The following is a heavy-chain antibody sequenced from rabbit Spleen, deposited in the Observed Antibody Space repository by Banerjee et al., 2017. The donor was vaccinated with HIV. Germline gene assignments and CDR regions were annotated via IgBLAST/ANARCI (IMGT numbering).Heavy chain of an antibody. Sequence: QEQLEESGGDLVKPEGSLTLTCTASGFSFSSSYWICWVRQAPGKGLEWIACIYAGSGGSTYYATWAKGRFTISKTSSTTVTLQMTSLTAADTATYSCARGSNGGAYAYAYNLWGPGTLVTVS. D-gene: IGHD6-1*01. CDR2: IYAGSGGST. V-gene: IGHV1S45*01. J-gene: IGHJ4*01. CDR3: ARGSNGGAYAYAYNL. CDR1: GFSFSSSYW.